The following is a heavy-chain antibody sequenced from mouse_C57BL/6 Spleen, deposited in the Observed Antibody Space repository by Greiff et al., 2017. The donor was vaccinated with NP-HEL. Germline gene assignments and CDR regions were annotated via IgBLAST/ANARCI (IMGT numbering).Heavy chain of an antibody. V-gene: IGHV1-81*01. J-gene: IGHJ2*01. CDR3: ALYYEYVYYFDY. Sequence: QVQLQQSGAELARPGASVKLSCKASGYTFTSYGISWVKQRTGQGLEWIGEIYPRSGNTYYNEKFKGKATLTADKSSSTAYMELRSLTSEDSAVYVCALYYEYVYYFDYWGQGTTLTVSS. CDR1: GYTFTSYG. CDR2: IYPRSGNT. D-gene: IGHD2-4*01.